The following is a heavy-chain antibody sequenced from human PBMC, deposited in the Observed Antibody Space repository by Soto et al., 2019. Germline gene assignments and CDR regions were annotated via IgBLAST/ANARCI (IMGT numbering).Heavy chain of an antibody. V-gene: IGHV1-2*02. CDR1: GYTFTGYY. D-gene: IGHD6-13*01. J-gene: IGHJ4*02. CDR2: INPNSGGT. CDR3: ARVGSSWYLPFDY. Sequence: GASVKVSCKASGYTFTGYYMHWVRQAPGQGLEWMGWINPNSGGTNYAQKFQGRVTMTRDTSISTAYMELSRLRSDDTAVYYCARVGSSWYLPFDYWGQGTLVTVSS.